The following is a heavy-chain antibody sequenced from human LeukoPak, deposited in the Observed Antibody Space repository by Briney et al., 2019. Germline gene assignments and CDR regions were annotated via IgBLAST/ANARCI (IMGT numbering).Heavy chain of an antibody. J-gene: IGHJ6*04. V-gene: IGHV3-33*01. CDR2: IWYDGSNK. CDR1: GFTFSSYG. Sequence: GRSLRLSCAASGFTFSSYGMHWVRQAPGKGLEWVAVIWYDGSNKYYADSVKGRFTISRDNSKNTLYLQMNSLRAEDTAVYYCARDGTTVVPLGMDVWGKGATVTVSS. D-gene: IGHD4-23*01. CDR3: ARDGTTVVPLGMDV.